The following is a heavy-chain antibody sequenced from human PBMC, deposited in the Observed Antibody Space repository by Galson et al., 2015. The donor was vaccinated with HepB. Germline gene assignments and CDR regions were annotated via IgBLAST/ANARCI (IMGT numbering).Heavy chain of an antibody. CDR3: ARDLSFDYYDSSGYYGAFDY. CDR1: GFTFSSYA. Sequence: SLRLSCAASGFTFSSYAMHWVRQAPGKGLEWVAVISYDGSNKYYADSVKGRFTISRDNSKNTLYLQMNSLRAEDTAVYYCARDLSFDYYDSSGYYGAFDYWGQGTLVTVSS. CDR2: ISYDGSNK. V-gene: IGHV3-30-3*01. J-gene: IGHJ4*02. D-gene: IGHD3-22*01.